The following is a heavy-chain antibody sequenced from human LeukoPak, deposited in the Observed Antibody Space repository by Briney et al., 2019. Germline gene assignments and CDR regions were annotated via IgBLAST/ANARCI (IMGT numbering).Heavy chain of an antibody. D-gene: IGHD5-18*01. CDR2: ISTYNYNT. CDR3: ARQVDTTIALPDF. Sequence: ASVKVSCKTSGYTFTSYGVSWVRQAPGQRLEWMGWISTYNYNTNYAQKFRGRVTMTRDTSTSTVYMELRSLRSEDTAIYYCARQVDTTIALPDFWSQGTLVTVSS. CDR1: GYTFTSYG. J-gene: IGHJ4*02. V-gene: IGHV1-18*01.